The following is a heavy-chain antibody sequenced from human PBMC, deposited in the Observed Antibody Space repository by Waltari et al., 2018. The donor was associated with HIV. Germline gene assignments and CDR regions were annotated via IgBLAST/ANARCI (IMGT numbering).Heavy chain of an antibody. CDR3: ARALSSGWYPHFDY. CDR1: GFTFSTYA. CDR2: ISYDGSNK. Sequence: QVQLVESGGGVVQPGRSLRLSCAASGFTFSTYAMPWVRQAPGKGLEWVAVISYDGSNKYYADSVKGRFTISRDNSKNTLYLQMNSLRAEDTAVYYCARALSSGWYPHFDYWGQGTLVTVSS. J-gene: IGHJ4*02. D-gene: IGHD6-19*01. V-gene: IGHV3-30*04.